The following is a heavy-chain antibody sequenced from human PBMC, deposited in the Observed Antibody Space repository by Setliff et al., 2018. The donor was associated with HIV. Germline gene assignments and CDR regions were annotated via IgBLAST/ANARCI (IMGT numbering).Heavy chain of an antibody. J-gene: IGHJ4*02. CDR2: IYFTGDS. CDR1: GGSISTNNFY. Sequence: PLETLSLTCTVPGGSISTNNFYWGWIRQPPGKGLQWIGSIYFTGDSYYDPSLKSRVTTSVDTSNNQFSLILSPVTAADTAVYYCARQTGLRGYYGSSSLYYFDYWGKGMLVTVSS. CDR3: ARQTGLRGYYGSSSLYYFDY. V-gene: IGHV4-39*01. D-gene: IGHD3-10*01.